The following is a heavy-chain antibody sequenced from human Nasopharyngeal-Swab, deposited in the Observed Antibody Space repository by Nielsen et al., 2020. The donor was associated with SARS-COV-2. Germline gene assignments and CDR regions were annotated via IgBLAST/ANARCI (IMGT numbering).Heavy chain of an antibody. D-gene: IGHD3-3*01. V-gene: IGHV4-31*03. CDR2: IYCSGST. CDR3: ARANRSGIFGVVLNFDY. CDR1: GGSISSGGYY. J-gene: IGHJ4*02. Sequence: SETLSLTCTVSGGSISSGGYYWSWIRQHPGKGLEWIGYIYCSGSTYYNPSLKSRVTISVDTSKNQFSLKLSSVTAADTAVYYCARANRSGIFGVVLNFDYWGQGTLVTVSS.